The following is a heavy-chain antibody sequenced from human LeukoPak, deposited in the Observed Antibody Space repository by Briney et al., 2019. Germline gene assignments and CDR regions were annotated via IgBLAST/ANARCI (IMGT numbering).Heavy chain of an antibody. J-gene: IGHJ4*02. Sequence: ASVRVSCKASGYTFTSYGISWVRQAPGQGLEWLGWISTYNGNTHYAQTLQGRVTMTTDTSTTTAYMELGSLRSDDTAGYYCARDYRTGFDYWGQGTLVTVSS. CDR2: ISTYNGNT. D-gene: IGHD7-27*01. V-gene: IGHV1-18*01. CDR1: GYTFTSYG. CDR3: ARDYRTGFDY.